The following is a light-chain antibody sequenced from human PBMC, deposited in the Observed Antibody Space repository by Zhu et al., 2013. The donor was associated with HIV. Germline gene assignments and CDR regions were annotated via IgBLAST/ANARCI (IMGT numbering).Light chain of an antibody. CDR2: SAS. J-gene: IGKJ4*01. V-gene: IGKV1D-16*01. CDR1: QGINNW. Sequence: DIQMTQSPSSVSASVGDRVTIACRASQGINNWLAWYQQRPGRAPRSLISSASTLQDGVPSRFSGSGSGTDFTLTINSLHPDDSATYFCQQHNEFPLTFGGGYQGGDQT. CDR3: QQHNEFPLT.